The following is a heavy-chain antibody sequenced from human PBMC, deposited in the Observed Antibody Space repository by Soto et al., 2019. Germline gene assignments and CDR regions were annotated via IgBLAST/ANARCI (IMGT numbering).Heavy chain of an antibody. CDR1: GGSISSSSFH. CDR2: IYSGST. D-gene: IGHD6-13*01. CDR3: ARRERAAGTDWWFDP. V-gene: IGHV4-39*01. Sequence: QLQLQESGPGLVKPSETLSLTCTVSGGSISSSSFHWGWIRQPPGKGLEWIGSIYSGSTYYSPSLKSRVTISVDTSKNQFSLKLSSVTAADTAVYYCARRERAAGTDWWFDPWGQGTLVTVSS. J-gene: IGHJ5*02.